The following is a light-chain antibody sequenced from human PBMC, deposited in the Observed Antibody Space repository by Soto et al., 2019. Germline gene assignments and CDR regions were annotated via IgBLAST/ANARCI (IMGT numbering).Light chain of an antibody. Sequence: IQLTQSPSSLSASVGDRVTITCRAGQGISGSLAWYQQKPGKAPNLLISASSTLQAGVPSRFSGSGSGTDFALTISSLQPEDFATYYCQQIDSYPLTFGQGTKVEIK. CDR3: QQIDSYPLT. CDR2: ASS. CDR1: QGISGS. V-gene: IGKV1-9*01. J-gene: IGKJ1*01.